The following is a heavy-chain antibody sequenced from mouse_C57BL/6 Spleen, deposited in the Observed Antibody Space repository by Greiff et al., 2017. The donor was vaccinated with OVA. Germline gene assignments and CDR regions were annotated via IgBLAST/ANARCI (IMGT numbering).Heavy chain of an antibody. V-gene: IGHV1-69*01. J-gene: IGHJ2*01. CDR3: ARSDYSQYFDY. Sequence: VQLQQPGAELVMPGASVKLSCKASGYTFISYWMHWVKQRPGQGLEWIGEIDPSDSYTNYNQKFKGKSTLTVDKSSSTAYMQLSSLTSEDSAVYYCARSDYSQYFDYWGQGTTLTVSS. CDR1: GYTFISYW. CDR2: IDPSDSYT. D-gene: IGHD2-12*01.